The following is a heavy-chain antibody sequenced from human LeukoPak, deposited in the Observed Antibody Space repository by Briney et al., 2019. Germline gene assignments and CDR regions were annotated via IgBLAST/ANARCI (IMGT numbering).Heavy chain of an antibody. CDR1: GFTVSSNY. J-gene: IGHJ6*03. V-gene: IGHV3-53*01. D-gene: IGHD4-11*01. CDR2: IYSGGST. Sequence: GGSLRLSCAASGFTVSSNYMSWVRQAPGKGLEWVSVIYSGGSTYYADSVNGRFTISRDNSKNTLYLQMNSLRAEDTAVYYCARAPTVTGSYYYCYMDVWGKGTTVTVSS. CDR3: ARAPTVTGSYYYCYMDV.